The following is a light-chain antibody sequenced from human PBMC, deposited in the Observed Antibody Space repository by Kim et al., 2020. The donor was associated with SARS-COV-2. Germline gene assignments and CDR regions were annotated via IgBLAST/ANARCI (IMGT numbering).Light chain of an antibody. CDR1: PSVSSRN. CDR3: QQYGSSPPYT. CDR2: GAS. V-gene: IGKV3-20*01. Sequence: SPGEIATLSCRASPSVSSRNLAWYQQKPGQAPRLLIYGASSRATGIPDRFSGSGSGTDFTLTISRLEPEDFAVYYCQQYGSSPPYTFGQGTKLEI. J-gene: IGKJ2*01.